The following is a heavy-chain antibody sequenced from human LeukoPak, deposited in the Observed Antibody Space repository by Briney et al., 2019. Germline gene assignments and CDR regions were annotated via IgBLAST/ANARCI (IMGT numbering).Heavy chain of an antibody. J-gene: IGHJ5*02. CDR1: GFTFSNYG. Sequence: GGSLRLSCEASGFTFSNYGMNWVRQAPGKGLEWVSYIRPNDGTTHYADSVKGRFTISRDNAKNSLPLQMTSLRADDTAVYYCVRGQTTLDNWFDPWGQGTLVIVSS. CDR3: VRGQTTLDNWFDP. D-gene: IGHD4-11*01. V-gene: IGHV3-48*01. CDR2: IRPNDGTT.